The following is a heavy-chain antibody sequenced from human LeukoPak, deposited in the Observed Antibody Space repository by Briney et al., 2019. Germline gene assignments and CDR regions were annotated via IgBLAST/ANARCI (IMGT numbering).Heavy chain of an antibody. V-gene: IGHV3-30*03. CDR3: VRGLAASSNY. CDR2: ISYDGSNK. J-gene: IGHJ4*02. D-gene: IGHD1-26*01. CDR1: GFTFSSYG. Sequence: GGSLRLSCAASGFTFSSYGMHWVRQAPGKGLEWVAVISYDGSNKYYADSVKGRFTISRDNSKNTVYLQMNSLRAEDTAVYYCVRGLAASSNYWGQGTLVSVSS.